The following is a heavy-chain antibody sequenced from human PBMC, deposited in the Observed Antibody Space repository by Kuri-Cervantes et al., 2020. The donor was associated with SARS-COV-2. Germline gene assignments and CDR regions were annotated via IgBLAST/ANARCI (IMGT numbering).Heavy chain of an antibody. CDR2: ISGSGSYI. CDR1: GFTFSGYT. CDR3: ARPKNYYDILTGYYNDAFDI. J-gene: IGHJ3*02. D-gene: IGHD3-9*01. V-gene: IGHV3-21*01. Sequence: GESLKISCVATGFTFSGYTLNWVRQAPGKALQWVSSISGSGSYIYYADSVKGRFTVSRDSAKNSLYLQMNSLRAEDTAVYYCARPKNYYDILTGYYNDAFDIWGQGTMVTVSS.